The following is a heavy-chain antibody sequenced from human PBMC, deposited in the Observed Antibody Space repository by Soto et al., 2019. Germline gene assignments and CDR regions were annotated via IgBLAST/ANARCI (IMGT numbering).Heavy chain of an antibody. CDR1: GDSVSSDITS. CDR3: ARGNALDV. D-gene: IGHD3-10*01. Sequence: SQTLSLTCAISGDSVSSDITSWNWIRQSPSRGLEWLGRTYYRSKWFHDYAASVKSRITINPDTSKNQFSLELDSMTPEDTAVYYCARGNALDVWGQGTVVTVSS. J-gene: IGHJ3*01. CDR2: TYYRSKWFH. V-gene: IGHV6-1*01.